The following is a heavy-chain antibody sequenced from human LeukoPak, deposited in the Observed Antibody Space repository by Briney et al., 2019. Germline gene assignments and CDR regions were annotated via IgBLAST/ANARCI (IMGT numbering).Heavy chain of an antibody. CDR3: ARDLQDIVVVPAAIRPHSVDMDV. V-gene: IGHV3-11*01. Sequence: GGSLRLSCAASGFTFSDYYMSWTRQAPGKGLEWVSYISSSGSTIYYADSVKGRFTISRDNAKNSLYLQMNSLRAEDTAVYYCARDLQDIVVVPAAIRPHSVDMDVWGKGTAVTVSS. CDR1: GFTFSDYY. CDR2: ISSSGSTI. J-gene: IGHJ6*03. D-gene: IGHD2-2*02.